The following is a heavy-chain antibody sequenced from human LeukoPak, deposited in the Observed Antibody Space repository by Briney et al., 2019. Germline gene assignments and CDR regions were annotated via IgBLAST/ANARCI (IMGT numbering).Heavy chain of an antibody. J-gene: IGHJ3*02. CDR2: IIPIFGTE. Sequence: SVKVSCKASGGTFSSYAISWVRKAPGQGLEWMGGIIPIFGTENSAEKFQGRVTITTDESTSTAYMELSSLRSEDTAVYYCARVRPKKYYYDSSGYDAFDIWGQGTMVTVSS. CDR1: GGTFSSYA. V-gene: IGHV1-69*05. CDR3: ARVRPKKYYYDSSGYDAFDI. D-gene: IGHD3-22*01.